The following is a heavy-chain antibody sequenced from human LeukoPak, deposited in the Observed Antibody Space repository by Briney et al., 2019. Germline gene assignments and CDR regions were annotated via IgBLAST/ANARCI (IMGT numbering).Heavy chain of an antibody. J-gene: IGHJ4*02. CDR2: ISAYNGNT. CDR3: ARDAPIVVVPAAIDY. Sequence: GASVKVSCKASGYTFTRYGISWVRQAPGQGLEWMGWISAYNGNTNYAQKLQGRVTMTTDTSTSTAYMELRSLRSDDTAVYYCARDAPIVVVPAAIDYWGQGTLVTVSS. CDR1: GYTFTRYG. V-gene: IGHV1-18*01. D-gene: IGHD2-2*01.